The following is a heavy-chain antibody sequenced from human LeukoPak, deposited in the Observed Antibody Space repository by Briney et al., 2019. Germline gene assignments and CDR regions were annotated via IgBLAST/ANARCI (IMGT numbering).Heavy chain of an antibody. J-gene: IGHJ6*03. CDR2: IIPILGTR. CDR3: ARSSRSYYYYMDV. CDR1: GGTFTTYA. V-gene: IGHV1-69*13. Sequence: SVKVSCKASGGTFTTYAISWVRQAPGQGLEWMGGIIPILGTRNYAQKFQGRVTITADESTSTAYMELSSLRSEDAAVYFCARSSRSYYYYMDVWGKGTTVTISS.